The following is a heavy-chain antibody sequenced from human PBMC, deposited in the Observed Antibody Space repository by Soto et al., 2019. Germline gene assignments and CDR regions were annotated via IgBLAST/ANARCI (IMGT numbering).Heavy chain of an antibody. CDR1: GFTFSTYG. Sequence: EVQLLESGGNLVQPGGSLRLSCAASGFTFSTYGMTWVRQAPGKGLEWVSSISDSGDSTYYADSVKGRFTISRDNSKNTLFLQMNSLRAEDTAVYYCAKDHAWGRRVTTRFDYWGQGALVPVSS. CDR2: ISDSGDST. CDR3: AKDHAWGRRVTTRFDY. D-gene: IGHD4-17*01. V-gene: IGHV3-23*01. J-gene: IGHJ4*02.